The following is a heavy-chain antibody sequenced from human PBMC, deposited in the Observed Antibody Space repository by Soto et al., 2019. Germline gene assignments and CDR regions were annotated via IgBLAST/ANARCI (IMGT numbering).Heavy chain of an antibody. Sequence: PSETLSLTCAVYGGSFSGYYWSWIRQTPGKGLEWIGEINHSGNTNYNPSLKSRVTISVDTSKNQFSLKLSSVTAADTAVYYCARRGTNGYGHYYYHGMDVWGQGTTVTVS. D-gene: IGHD5-18*01. CDR3: ARRGTNGYGHYYYHGMDV. CDR1: GGSFSGYY. CDR2: INHSGNT. J-gene: IGHJ6*02. V-gene: IGHV4-34*01.